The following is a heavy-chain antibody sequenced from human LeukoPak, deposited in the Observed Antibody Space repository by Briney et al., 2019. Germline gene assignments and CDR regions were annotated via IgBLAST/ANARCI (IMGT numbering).Heavy chain of an antibody. CDR1: GFTFSSYW. D-gene: IGHD3-10*01. J-gene: IGHJ4*02. CDR3: ARDLAGHYYGSGSSFDY. V-gene: IGHV3-7*01. Sequence: GGSLRLSCAASGFTFSSYWMSWVRQAPGKGLEWVANIREDGSEKYYVDSVKGQFTIFRDNAKNSLFLQMDSLRAEDTAVYYCARDLAGHYYGSGSSFDYWGQGTLVTVSS. CDR2: IREDGSEK.